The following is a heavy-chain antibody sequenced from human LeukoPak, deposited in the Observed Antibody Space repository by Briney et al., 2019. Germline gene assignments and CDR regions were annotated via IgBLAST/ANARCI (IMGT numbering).Heavy chain of an antibody. V-gene: IGHV4-59*01. CDR3: ARVDGRGSAG. Sequence: SETLSLTCTVSGGSISSYYWSWLRQPPGKGLEWIGYIYYSGSTNYNPSLKSRVTISVDTSKNQFSLKLSSVTAADTAVYYCARVDGRGSAGWGQGTLVTVSS. CDR2: IYYSGST. D-gene: IGHD1-26*01. CDR1: GGSISSYY. J-gene: IGHJ4*02.